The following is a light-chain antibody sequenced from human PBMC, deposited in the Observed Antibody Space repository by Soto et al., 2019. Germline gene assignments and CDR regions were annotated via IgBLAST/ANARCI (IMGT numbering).Light chain of an antibody. V-gene: IGLV2-18*02. CDR1: SSDVGSYNR. CDR2: EVS. Sequence: ALTQPPSVSGSPGQSVTISCTGTSSDVGSYNRVSWYQQSPGTAPKLMIYEVSNRPSGVPDRFSGSKSGNTASLTISGLQAEDEADYYCSSYTSSSTYVFGTGTKVTVL. J-gene: IGLJ1*01. CDR3: SSYTSSSTYV.